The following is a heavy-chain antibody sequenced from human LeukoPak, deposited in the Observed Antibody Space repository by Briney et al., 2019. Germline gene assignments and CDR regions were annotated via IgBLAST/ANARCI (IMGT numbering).Heavy chain of an antibody. CDR3: ARDGFSSGYPYDAFDI. Sequence: PGGSLRLSCAASGFTVSSNYMSWVRQAPGKGQEWVSVIYSGGSTYYADSVKGRFTISRDNSKNTLYLQMNSLRAEDTAVYYCARDGFSSGYPYDAFDIWGQGTVVTISS. CDR2: IYSGGST. CDR1: GFTVSSNY. D-gene: IGHD3-22*01. J-gene: IGHJ3*02. V-gene: IGHV3-53*01.